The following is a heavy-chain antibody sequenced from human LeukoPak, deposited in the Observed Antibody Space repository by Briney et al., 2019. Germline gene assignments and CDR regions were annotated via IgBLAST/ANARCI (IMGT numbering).Heavy chain of an antibody. Sequence: ASETLSLTCTVSGGSISYYYWSWIRQPAGKGLEWIGRISTSGSTNCSPSLKSRVTVSVDTSKNQFSLKLSSVTAADTAVYYCARGDDSSGQGYWGQGALVTVSS. CDR3: ARGDDSSGQGY. J-gene: IGHJ4*02. CDR2: ISTSGST. V-gene: IGHV4-4*07. CDR1: GGSISYYY. D-gene: IGHD3-22*01.